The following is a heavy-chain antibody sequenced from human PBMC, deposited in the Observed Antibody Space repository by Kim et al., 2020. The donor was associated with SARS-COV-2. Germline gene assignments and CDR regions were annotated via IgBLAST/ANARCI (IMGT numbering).Heavy chain of an antibody. Sequence: GGSLRLSCAASGFTFSNAWMSWVRQAPGKGLEWVGRIKSKTDGGTTDYAAPVKGRFTISRDDSKNTLYLQMNSLKTEDTAVYYCTTGTVVPAAMAAYYYYYGMDVWGQGTTVTVSS. CDR2: IKSKTDGGTT. V-gene: IGHV3-15*01. D-gene: IGHD2-2*01. CDR3: TTGTVVPAAMAAYYYYYGMDV. CDR1: GFTFSNAW. J-gene: IGHJ6*02.